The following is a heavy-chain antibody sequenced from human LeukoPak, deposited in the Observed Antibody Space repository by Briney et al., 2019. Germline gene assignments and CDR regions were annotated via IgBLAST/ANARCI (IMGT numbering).Heavy chain of an antibody. CDR2: INSDGRII. D-gene: IGHD3-10*01. CDR3: ARGRGWYFDL. Sequence: PGGSLRLSCAASGFTFSNYWMHWVRQVPGKGLVWVSHINSDGRIINYADSVKGRFTISRDNAKNTLYLQMNSLRVEGTAVYYCARGRGWYFDLWGRGTLVTVSS. CDR1: GFTFSNYW. V-gene: IGHV3-74*01. J-gene: IGHJ2*01.